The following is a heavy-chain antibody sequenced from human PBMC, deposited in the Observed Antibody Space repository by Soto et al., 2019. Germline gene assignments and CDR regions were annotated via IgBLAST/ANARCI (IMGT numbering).Heavy chain of an antibody. Sequence: EVQLLESGGGLVQPGGSLRLSCAASGFTFSSDAMSCVRQAPGKGLEWVSASSGSGGSTYYADSVKGRVTISRDNAKNTLYLQMNSPRAEDTAVYYCAKNPGASSDWHGGLYWGQGTLVTVSS. CDR1: GFTFSSDA. D-gene: IGHD6-19*01. CDR3: AKNPGASSDWHGGLY. CDR2: SSGSGGST. V-gene: IGHV3-23*01. J-gene: IGHJ4*02.